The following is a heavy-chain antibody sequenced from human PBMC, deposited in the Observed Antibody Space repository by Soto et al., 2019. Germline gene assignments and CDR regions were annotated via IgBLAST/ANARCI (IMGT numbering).Heavy chain of an antibody. Sequence: ASVKVSCKASGYTFIGYYMHWVRQAPGQGLEWMGWINPNSGGTNYAQKFQGWVTMTRDTTISTAYMELSRLRSDDTAVYYCARLRYYGSGSSRPDYYYYGMDVWGQGTTVTVSS. CDR3: ARLRYYGSGSSRPDYYYYGMDV. D-gene: IGHD3-10*01. J-gene: IGHJ6*02. CDR2: INPNSGGT. CDR1: GYTFIGYY. V-gene: IGHV1-2*04.